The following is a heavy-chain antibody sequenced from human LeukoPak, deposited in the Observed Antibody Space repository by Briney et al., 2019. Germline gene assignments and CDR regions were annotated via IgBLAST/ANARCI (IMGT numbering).Heavy chain of an antibody. CDR1: GFTFSTYA. J-gene: IGHJ4*02. CDR3: ARVGDNTAFDY. CDR2: ISSIGGTT. D-gene: IGHD2-21*01. Sequence: GGSLRLSCAASGFTFSTYALHWVRQVPGKGLEYVSAISSIGGTTYYANSVKGRFTISRDDSKNTLYPQMGSLKPEDTAVYYCARVGDNTAFDYWGQGTLVTVSS. V-gene: IGHV3-64*01.